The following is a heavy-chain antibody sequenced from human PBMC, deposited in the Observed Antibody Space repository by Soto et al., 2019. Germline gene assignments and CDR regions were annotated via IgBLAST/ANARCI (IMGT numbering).Heavy chain of an antibody. Sequence: TVSGGSTNSRSDYWGWIRQPPGKGLEWIGSVYYSGSTHDNPSLQSRVTISVDTSRNQFSLNLISVTAADTAVYFCARQPRGPGYGERGLYFDYWGQGTLVTVSS. CDR1: GGSTNSRSDY. J-gene: IGHJ4*02. CDR2: VYYSGST. V-gene: IGHV4-39*01. D-gene: IGHD3-16*01. CDR3: ARQPRGPGYGERGLYFDY.